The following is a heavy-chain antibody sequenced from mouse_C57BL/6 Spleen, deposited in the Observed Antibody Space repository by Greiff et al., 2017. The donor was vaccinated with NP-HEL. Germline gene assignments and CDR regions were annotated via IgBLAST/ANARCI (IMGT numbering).Heavy chain of an antibody. CDR2: INPSSGYT. V-gene: IGHV1-7*01. CDR1: GYTFTSYW. J-gene: IGHJ3*01. CDR3: ARFYYDYDSWFAY. Sequence: LQESGAELAKPGASVKLSCKASGYTFTSYWMHWVKQRPGQGLEWIGYINPSSGYTKYNQKFKDKATLTADKSSSTAYMPLSSLTYEDAAVYYCARFYYDYDSWFAYWGQGTLVTVSA. D-gene: IGHD2-4*01.